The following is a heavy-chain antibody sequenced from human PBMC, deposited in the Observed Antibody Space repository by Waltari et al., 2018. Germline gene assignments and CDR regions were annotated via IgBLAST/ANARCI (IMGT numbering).Heavy chain of an antibody. CDR3: ASTGGAFDI. CDR2: IYHSGRT. V-gene: IGHV4-38-2*02. CDR1: GYSISSGYY. Sequence: QVQLQESGPGLVKPSETLSLTCTVSGYSISSGYYWGWIRQPPGKGLEWIGSIYHSGRTYSNPSLKSRVTISVDTSKNHFSLKLSSVTAADTAVYYCASTGGAFDIWGQGTMVTVSS. J-gene: IGHJ3*02.